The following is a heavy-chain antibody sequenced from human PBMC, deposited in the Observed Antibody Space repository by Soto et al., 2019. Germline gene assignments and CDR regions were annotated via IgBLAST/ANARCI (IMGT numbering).Heavy chain of an antibody. Sequence: WSLRLSCAASGFIFSRYGMHWVRQAPGKGLEWVSFITKDGSNKYYADSVKGRFTISRDNSKNTLYLQMNSLRAEDTAVYYCAKSLISLEWLLRSPYGMDVWGQGTTVTV. CDR2: ITKDGSNK. D-gene: IGHD3-3*01. V-gene: IGHV3-30*18. CDR3: AKSLISLEWLLRSPYGMDV. CDR1: GFIFSRYG. J-gene: IGHJ6*02.